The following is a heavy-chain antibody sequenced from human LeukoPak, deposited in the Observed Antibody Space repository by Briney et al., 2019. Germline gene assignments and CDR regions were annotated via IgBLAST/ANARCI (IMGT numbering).Heavy chain of an antibody. CDR3: VMFGSSGS. Sequence: PGGSLRLSCAASGFTFSTYWMTWVRQGPGKGLDWVANIKPDGSEKYYVDSVKGRFTISRDNAKNSLYLQMNSLRAEDTAFYYCVMFGSSGSWGQGTLVTVSS. CDR1: GFTFSTYW. V-gene: IGHV3-7*02. CDR2: IKPDGSEK. D-gene: IGHD3-10*01. J-gene: IGHJ5*02.